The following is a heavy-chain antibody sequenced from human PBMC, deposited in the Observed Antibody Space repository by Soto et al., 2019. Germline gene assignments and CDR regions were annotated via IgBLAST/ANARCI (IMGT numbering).Heavy chain of an antibody. J-gene: IGHJ5*02. CDR3: ARAGGDYDILTGYYISWFDP. V-gene: IGHV4-59*01. Sequence: PSETLSLTCTVSGASISSYYWSWIRQPPGKGLEWIGYIYYSGSTNYNPSLKSRVTLDTSKNQFSLKLTSVTAADTAVYYCARAGGDYDILTGYYISWFDPWGQGILVTVSS. CDR2: IYYSGST. CDR1: GASISSYY. D-gene: IGHD3-9*01.